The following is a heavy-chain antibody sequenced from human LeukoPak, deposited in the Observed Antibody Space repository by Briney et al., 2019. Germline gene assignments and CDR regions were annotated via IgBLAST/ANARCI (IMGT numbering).Heavy chain of an antibody. CDR2: IYSGGGT. Sequence: PGGSLRLSCAASGFTVSSNYMNWVRQAPGKGLEWVSVIYSGGGTYYTDSVKGRFTISRHNSKNTLYLQMNSLRIEDTAVYYCARDVAYCGGDCGAFDIWGQGTMVTVSS. CDR3: ARDVAYCGGDCGAFDI. CDR1: GFTVSSNY. J-gene: IGHJ3*02. D-gene: IGHD2-21*02. V-gene: IGHV3-53*04.